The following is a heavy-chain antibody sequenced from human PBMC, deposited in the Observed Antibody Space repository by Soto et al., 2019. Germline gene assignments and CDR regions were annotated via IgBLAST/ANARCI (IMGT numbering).Heavy chain of an antibody. CDR2: ISENGDST. CDR1: GFIFSDHA. D-gene: IGHD1-1*01. Sequence: EVQLLESGGGLIQPGGSLKISCAASGFIFSDHAMSWVRQAPGKGLEWVSAISENGDSTYYADSVKGRFTISRDNSKNTLFLQMNSLRAEDTAKYCCAKEERGQFTSFDPWGQGTLVTVSS. J-gene: IGHJ5*02. V-gene: IGHV3-23*01. CDR3: AKEERGQFTSFDP.